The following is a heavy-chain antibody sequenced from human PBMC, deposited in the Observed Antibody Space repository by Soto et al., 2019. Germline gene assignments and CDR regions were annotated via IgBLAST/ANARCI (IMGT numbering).Heavy chain of an antibody. CDR3: ARGGVSYYYYMDV. Sequence: GGSLRLSCAASGFTFSSYWMSWVRQAPGKGLEWVANIKQDGSEKYYVDSVKGRFTISRDNAKNSLYLQMNSLRAEDTAMYYCARGGVSYYYYMDVWGKGTTVTVSS. CDR1: GFTFSSYW. V-gene: IGHV3-7*01. J-gene: IGHJ6*03. CDR2: IKQDGSEK.